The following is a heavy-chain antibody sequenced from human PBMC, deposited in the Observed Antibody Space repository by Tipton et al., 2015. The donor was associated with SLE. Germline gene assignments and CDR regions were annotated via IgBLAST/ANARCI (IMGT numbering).Heavy chain of an antibody. D-gene: IGHD2-21*02. CDR1: GGSLSRHC. CDR2: VCDSGST. V-gene: IGHV4-59*11. J-gene: IGHJ3*01. CDR3: ARWGMTAIWAFDL. Sequence: TLSLTCTVSGGSLSRHCWNWIRQPPGKGLEGIGYVCDSGSTSYNPSLKSRVIMSVDTPNSQFSLKLTSMTAADTAVYYCARWGMTAIWAFDLWGLGTMVTVSS.